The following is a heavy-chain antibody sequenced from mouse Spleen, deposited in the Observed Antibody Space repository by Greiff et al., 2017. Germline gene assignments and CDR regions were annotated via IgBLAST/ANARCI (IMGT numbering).Heavy chain of an antibody. CDR1: GYTFTSYW. CDR2: IDPSDSET. V-gene: IGHV1-69*02. D-gene: IGHD1-1*01. J-gene: IGHJ4*01. Sequence: QVQLQQPGAELVKPGAPVKLSCKASGYTFTSYWMNWVKQRPGRGLEWIGRIDPSDSETPYNQKFKDKATLTVDKSSSTAYIQLSSLTSEDSAVYYCARGVTTVVAPYAMDYWGQGTSVTVSS. CDR3: ARGVTTVVAPYAMDY.